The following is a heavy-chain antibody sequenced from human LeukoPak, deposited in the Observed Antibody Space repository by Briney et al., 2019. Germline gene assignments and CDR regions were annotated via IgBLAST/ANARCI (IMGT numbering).Heavy chain of an antibody. CDR1: GGTFSSYA. CDR2: ISAYNGNT. D-gene: IGHD3-22*01. V-gene: IGHV1-18*01. CDR3: ARVYLGVTMIVVVMGDY. Sequence: ASVKVSCKASGGTFSSYAISWVRQAPGQGLEWMGWISAYNGNTNYAQKLQGRVTMTTDTSTRTAYMELRSLRSDDTAVYYCARVYLGVTMIVVVMGDYWGQGTLVTVSS. J-gene: IGHJ4*02.